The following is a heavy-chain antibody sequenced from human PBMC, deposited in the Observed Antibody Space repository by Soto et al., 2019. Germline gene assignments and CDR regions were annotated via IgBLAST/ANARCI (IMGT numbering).Heavy chain of an antibody. CDR2: ISSSSSYI. CDR3: ARERIGYCSSTSCYATPYYYYGMDV. J-gene: IGHJ6*02. Sequence: EVQLVESGGGLVKPGGSLRLSCAASGFTFSSYSMNWVRQAPGKGLEWVSSISSSSSYIYYADSVKGRFTISRDNAKNSLYLQMNRLRAGETAVYYCARERIGYCSSTSCYATPYYYYGMDVWGQGTTVTVSS. D-gene: IGHD2-2*01. CDR1: GFTFSSYS. V-gene: IGHV3-21*01.